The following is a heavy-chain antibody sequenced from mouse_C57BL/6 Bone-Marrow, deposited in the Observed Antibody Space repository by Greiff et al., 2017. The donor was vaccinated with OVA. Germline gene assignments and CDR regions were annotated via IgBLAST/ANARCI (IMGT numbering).Heavy chain of an antibody. Sequence: QVHVKQSGPGLVQPSQSLSITCTVSGFSLTSYGVHWVRQPPGKGLEWLGVIWSGGSTDYNAAFISRLSISKDNSKSQVFFKMNSLQADDTAIYYCAKNRTPYYYAMDYWGQGTSVTVSS. CDR1: GFSLTSYG. CDR3: AKNRTPYYYAMDY. CDR2: IWSGGST. V-gene: IGHV2-4*01. J-gene: IGHJ4*01.